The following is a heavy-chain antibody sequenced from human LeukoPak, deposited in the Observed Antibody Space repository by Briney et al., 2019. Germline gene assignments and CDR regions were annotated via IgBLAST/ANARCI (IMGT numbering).Heavy chain of an antibody. CDR3: ARVPLSPMIETPPLYGMDV. V-gene: IGHV4-31*03. CDR2: IYYSGST. Sequence: SQTLSLTCTVSGGSISSGGYYWSWIRQHPGKGLEWIGYIYYSGSTYYNPSLKSRVTISVDTSKNQFSLKLSSVTAADTAVYYCARVPLSPMIETPPLYGMDVWGQGTTVTVSS. D-gene: IGHD3-22*01. CDR1: GGSISSGGYY. J-gene: IGHJ6*02.